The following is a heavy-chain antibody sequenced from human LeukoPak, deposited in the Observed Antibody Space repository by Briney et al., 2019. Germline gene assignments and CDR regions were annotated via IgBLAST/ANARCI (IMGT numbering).Heavy chain of an antibody. CDR2: ISYDGSNK. CDR1: GFTFSSYA. Sequence: GRSLRLSCAASGFTFSSYAMHWVRQAPGKGLEWVAVISYDGSNKYYADSVKGRFTISRDNSKNTLYLQMNSLRAEDTAVYYCARALWPWAFGGLIEWCDPWGQGTRDSVPS. D-gene: IGHD3-16*02. V-gene: IGHV3-30-3*01. CDR3: ARALWPWAFGGLIEWCDP. J-gene: IGHJ5*02.